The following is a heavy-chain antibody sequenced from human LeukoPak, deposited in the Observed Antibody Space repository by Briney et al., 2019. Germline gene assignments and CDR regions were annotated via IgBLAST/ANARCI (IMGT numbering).Heavy chain of an antibody. J-gene: IGHJ4*02. CDR3: ARDRGRIFSGGEFDY. V-gene: IGHV1-2*06. CDR1: AYDFTGYH. Sequence: GASVKVSCKVVAYDFTGYHIHWVRLAPGQGPEWMGRLNPNTGHAVYAFKFQGRVTITRDTSTSTAYMELRSLRSDDTAVYYCARDRGRIFSGGEFDYWGQGTLVTVSS. CDR2: LNPNTGHA. D-gene: IGHD2-15*01.